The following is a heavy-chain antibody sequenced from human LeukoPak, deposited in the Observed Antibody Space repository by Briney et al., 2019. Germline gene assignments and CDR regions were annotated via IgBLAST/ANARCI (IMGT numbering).Heavy chain of an antibody. Sequence: SETLSLTCAVYGGSFSGYYWSWIRQPPGKGLEWIGEINHSGSTNYNPSLKSRVTISVDTSKNQFSLKLSSVTAADTAVYYCARGDLGVNWWLWVKIDYWGQGTLVTVSS. J-gene: IGHJ4*02. D-gene: IGHD2-8*02. CDR3: ARGDLGVNWWLWVKIDY. V-gene: IGHV4-34*01. CDR1: GGSFSGYY. CDR2: INHSGST.